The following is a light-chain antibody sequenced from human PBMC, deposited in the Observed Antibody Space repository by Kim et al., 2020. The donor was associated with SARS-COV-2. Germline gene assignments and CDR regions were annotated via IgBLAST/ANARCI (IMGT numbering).Light chain of an antibody. V-gene: IGKV1-12*01. CDR3: QQGYST. J-gene: IGKJ2*01. CDR1: QGIDSW. CDR2: EAS. Sequence: DVQLTQSPSSVSASVGDRVTITCRASQGIDSWLAWYQEKPGKAPKLLIYEASNLQSGVPSRFSGSGSGTEFTLTIRSLQPEDFATYYCQQGYSTFGQGTKLEI.